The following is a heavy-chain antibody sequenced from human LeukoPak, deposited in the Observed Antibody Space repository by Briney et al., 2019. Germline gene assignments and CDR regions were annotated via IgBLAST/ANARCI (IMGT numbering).Heavy chain of an antibody. CDR1: GFTFDDYA. V-gene: IGHV3-9*01. CDR3: AKGRTSSHTAEFDY. J-gene: IGHJ4*02. CDR2: ISWNSGSI. D-gene: IGHD6-13*01. Sequence: GGSLRLSCAASGFTFDDYAMHWVRQAPGKGLEWVSGISWNSGSIGYADSVKGRFTISRDNAKNSPYLQMNSLRAEDTALYYCAKGRTSSHTAEFDYWGQGTLVTVSS.